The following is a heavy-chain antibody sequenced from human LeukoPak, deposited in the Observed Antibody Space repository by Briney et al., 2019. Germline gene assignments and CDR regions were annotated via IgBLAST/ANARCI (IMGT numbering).Heavy chain of an antibody. CDR3: ARHMNDYVWGSYRSAFDI. Sequence: SETLSLTCAVYGGSFSGYYWSWIRQPPGKGLEWIGEINHSGSTNYNPSLKSRVTISVDTSKNQFSLKLSSVTAADTAVYYCARHMNDYVWGSYRSAFDIWGQGTMVTVSS. CDR2: INHSGST. D-gene: IGHD3-16*02. V-gene: IGHV4-34*01. CDR1: GGSFSGYY. J-gene: IGHJ3*02.